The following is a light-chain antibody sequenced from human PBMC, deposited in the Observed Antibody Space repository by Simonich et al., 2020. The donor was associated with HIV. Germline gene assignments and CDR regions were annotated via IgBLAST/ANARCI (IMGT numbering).Light chain of an antibody. Sequence: DIQMTQSPSTLSASVGDRVTITCRASQSISTWLAWYQQKPGKAPKLLLYAASRLESGVPSRVSGSGSGTDYTLTISSLQPEDFATYYCQQYYSTLTFGGGTKVEIK. CDR1: QSISTW. J-gene: IGKJ4*01. V-gene: IGKV1-NL1*01. CDR3: QQYYSTLT. CDR2: AAS.